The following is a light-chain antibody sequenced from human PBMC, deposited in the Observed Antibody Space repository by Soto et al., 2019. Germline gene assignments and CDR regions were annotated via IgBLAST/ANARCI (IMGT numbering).Light chain of an antibody. V-gene: IGKV3-20*01. CDR2: GAS. Sequence: IVLTQSPGTLSLSPGERATLSCRASQSVSSSYLAWYQQKPGQAPRLLIYGASSRATGIPDRFSGSGSGTDFTRTISRLEPEDFAVYYCQHYGSPPYTFGQGTKLEIK. CDR1: QSVSSSY. J-gene: IGKJ2*01. CDR3: QHYGSPPYT.